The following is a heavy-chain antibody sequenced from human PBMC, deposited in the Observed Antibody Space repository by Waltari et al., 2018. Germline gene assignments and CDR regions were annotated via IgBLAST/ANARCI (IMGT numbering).Heavy chain of an antibody. J-gene: IGHJ4*02. D-gene: IGHD3-22*01. CDR2: IYYSGTT. V-gene: IGHV4-39*01. CDR1: GGSISSSSYY. Sequence: QLQLQESGPGLVKPSETLSLTCTVSGGSISSSSYYWGWIRQPPGKGLEWIGSIYYSGTTYYNPALKRRVTISVDTSKNQFSLKLSSVTAADTAVYYCARSGGSGYYYVVPFDYWGQGTLVTVSS. CDR3: ARSGGSGYYYVVPFDY.